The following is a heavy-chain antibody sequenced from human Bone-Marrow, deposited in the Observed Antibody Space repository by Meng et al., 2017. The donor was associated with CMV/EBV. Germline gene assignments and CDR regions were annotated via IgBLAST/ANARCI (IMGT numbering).Heavy chain of an antibody. Sequence: SETLSLPCAVYGGSFSGYYWSWIRQPPGKGLEWIGEINHSGSTNYNPSLKSRVTISVDTSKNQFSLKLSSVTAADTAVYYCARHRYSGSYSGAFDIWGQGTRVT. CDR3: ARHRYSGSYSGAFDI. CDR2: INHSGST. J-gene: IGHJ3*02. CDR1: GGSFSGYY. D-gene: IGHD1-26*01. V-gene: IGHV4-34*01.